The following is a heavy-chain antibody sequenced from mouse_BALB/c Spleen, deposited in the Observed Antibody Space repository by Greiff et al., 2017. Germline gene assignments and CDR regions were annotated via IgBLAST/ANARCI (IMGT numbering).Heavy chain of an antibody. V-gene: IGHV1S135*01. CDR1: GYSFTSYY. D-gene: IGHD1-1*01. CDR3: ARCTDQDYYAMDY. J-gene: IGHJ4*01. CDR2: IDPFNGGT. Sequence: VQLQQSGPELMKPGASVKISCKASGYSFTSYYMHWVKQSHGKSLEWIGYIDPFNGGTSYNQKFKGKATLTVDKSSSTAYMHLSSLTSEDSAVYYCARCTDQDYYAMDYWGQGTSVTVSS.